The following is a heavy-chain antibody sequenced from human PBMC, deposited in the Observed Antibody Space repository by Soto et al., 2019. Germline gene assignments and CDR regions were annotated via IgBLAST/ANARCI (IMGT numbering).Heavy chain of an antibody. CDR1: GFTVSSKY. J-gene: IGHJ6*04. Sequence: EVRLVESGGGLVQPGGSLRLSCAASGFTVSSKYMSWVRQAPGKGLEWVSLIQSGGPTYYADSVKGRFTISRDTSENTLHLQMDSLRAEDTAVYYCARDDVLCDGGRCYGVPLDVWGKGTKVTVSS. CDR2: IQSGGPT. V-gene: IGHV3-66*01. D-gene: IGHD2-15*01. CDR3: ARDDVLCDGGRCYGVPLDV.